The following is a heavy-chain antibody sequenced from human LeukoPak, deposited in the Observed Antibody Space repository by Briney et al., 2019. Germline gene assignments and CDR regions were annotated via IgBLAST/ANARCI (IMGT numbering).Heavy chain of an antibody. V-gene: IGHV3-53*01. CDR1: GVTVSSNH. D-gene: IGHD1-1*01. Sequence: PGGSLRLSCAASGVTVSSNHMAWVRQPPGKGLEWVSVIYTGGITYYADSVQGRFIISRDNSKNTVYLQMNSLRVEDTALYYCARDHATTGGGLDYWGQGTHVTVSP. J-gene: IGHJ4*02. CDR3: ARDHATTGGGLDY. CDR2: IYTGGIT.